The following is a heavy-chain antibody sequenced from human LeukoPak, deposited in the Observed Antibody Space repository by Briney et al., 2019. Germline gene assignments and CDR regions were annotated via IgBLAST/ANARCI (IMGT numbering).Heavy chain of an antibody. CDR2: TYYRSKWSN. Sequence: SQTLSLTCALSGDSVSNKDAAWNWIRQSPSRGLEWLGRTYYRSKWSNDYAVSVKSRISVNPDTSKNQFSLQLRSVTPDDTAVYYCARQLLGYVDYWGQESRVTVSS. J-gene: IGHJ4*02. CDR3: ARQLLGYVDY. CDR1: GDSVSNKDAA. V-gene: IGHV6-1*01. D-gene: IGHD2-15*01.